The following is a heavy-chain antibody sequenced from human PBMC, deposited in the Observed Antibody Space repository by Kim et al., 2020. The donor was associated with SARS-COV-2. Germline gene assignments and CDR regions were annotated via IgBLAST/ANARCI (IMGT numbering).Heavy chain of an antibody. CDR3: AKDGWSCSSTSCYGDSLRYYFDY. Sequence: GGSLRLSCAASGFTFSSYGMHWVRQAPGKGLEWVAVISYDGSNKYYADSVKGRFTISRDNSKNTLYLQMNSLRAEDTAVYYCAKDGWSCSSTSCYGDSLRYYFDYWGQGTLVTVSS. V-gene: IGHV3-30*18. D-gene: IGHD2-2*01. CDR2: ISYDGSNK. J-gene: IGHJ4*02. CDR1: GFTFSSYG.